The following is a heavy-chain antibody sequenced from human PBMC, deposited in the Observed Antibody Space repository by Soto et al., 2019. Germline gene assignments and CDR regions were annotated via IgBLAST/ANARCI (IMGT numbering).Heavy chain of an antibody. Sequence: SCNHHGQTPTPHHRKSVGQGPSVGLGWLGWINPDTGGTDYAQKFQGWVTLTRDTSKTTAYMELSSLKSDDTAVFYCVRAVGRDGSSWYRGAYDSWGQGTLVTVSS. D-gene: IGHD6-13*01. CDR3: VRAVGRDGSSWYRGAYDS. CDR2: INPDTGGT. V-gene: IGHV1-2*04. J-gene: IGHJ4*02. CDR1: GQTPTPHH.